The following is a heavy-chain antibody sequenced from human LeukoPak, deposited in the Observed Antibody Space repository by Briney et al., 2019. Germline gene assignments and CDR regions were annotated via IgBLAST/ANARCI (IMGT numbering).Heavy chain of an antibody. D-gene: IGHD3-10*01. CDR3: ARHYGSGSSHFDY. V-gene: IGHV4-59*08. J-gene: IGHJ4*02. CDR1: GGSISSYY. Sequence: QTSETLSLTCTVSGGSISSYYWSWIRQPPGEGLEWIGYIYYSGSTNYNPSLKSRVTISVDTSKNQFSLKLSSVTAADTAVYYCARHYGSGSSHFDYWGQGTLVTVSS. CDR2: IYYSGST.